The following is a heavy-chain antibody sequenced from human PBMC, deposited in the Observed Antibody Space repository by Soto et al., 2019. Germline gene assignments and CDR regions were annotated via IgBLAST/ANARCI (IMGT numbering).Heavy chain of an antibody. D-gene: IGHD3-3*01. Sequence: GASVKVSCKASGYTFTSYGISWVRQAPGQGLEWMGWISAYNGNTNYAQKLQGRVTMTTDTSTSTAYMELRSLRSDDTAVYYCARDGASALITIFPNPFDYWGQGTLVTVSS. CDR1: GYTFTSYG. V-gene: IGHV1-18*01. J-gene: IGHJ4*02. CDR2: ISAYNGNT. CDR3: ARDGASALITIFPNPFDY.